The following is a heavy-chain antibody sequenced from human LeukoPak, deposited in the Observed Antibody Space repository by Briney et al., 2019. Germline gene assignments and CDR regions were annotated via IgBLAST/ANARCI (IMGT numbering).Heavy chain of an antibody. Sequence: GGSLRLSCAASGFTFSRYTMNWVRQAPGKGLEWVSSITSSSSYIYYADSVMGRFTISRDNANNSLYLQMNSLRAEDTAVYYCARHVVAVGFDYWGQGTLVTVSS. V-gene: IGHV3-21*01. CDR2: ITSSSSYI. CDR3: ARHVVAVGFDY. D-gene: IGHD3-22*01. CDR1: GFTFSRYT. J-gene: IGHJ4*02.